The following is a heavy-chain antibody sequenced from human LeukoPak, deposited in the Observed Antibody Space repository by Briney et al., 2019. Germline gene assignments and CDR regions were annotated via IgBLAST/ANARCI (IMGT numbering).Heavy chain of an antibody. CDR2: ISSIGSST. CDR1: GFTFTSYA. V-gene: IGHV3-23*01. CDR3: ARGIPVTAAPTGFYYYGMDV. J-gene: IGHJ6*02. Sequence: GGSLRLSCVVSGFTFTSYAMSWVRQAPGKGLEWVSFISSIGSSTYYADSVKGRFTISRDNSKNTLYLQMNSLRAEDTAVYYCARGIPVTAAPTGFYYYGMDVWGQGTTVTVSS. D-gene: IGHD6-13*01.